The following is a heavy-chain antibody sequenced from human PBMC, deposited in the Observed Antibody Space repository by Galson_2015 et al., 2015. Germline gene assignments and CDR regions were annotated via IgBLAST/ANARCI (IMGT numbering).Heavy chain of an antibody. V-gene: IGHV3-74*01. J-gene: IGHJ3*02. D-gene: IGHD3-3*01. Sequence: SLRLSCAASGFTFSSYWMHWVRHAPGKGLVWVSRINSDGSSTSYADSVKGRFTISRDNAKNTLYLQMNSLRAEDTAVYYCARAGSRITIFGRGTDAFDIWGQGTMVTVSS. CDR2: INSDGSST. CDR1: GFTFSSYW. CDR3: ARAGSRITIFGRGTDAFDI.